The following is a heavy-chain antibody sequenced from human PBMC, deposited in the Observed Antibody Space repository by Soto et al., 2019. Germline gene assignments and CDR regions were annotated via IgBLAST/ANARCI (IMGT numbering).Heavy chain of an antibody. J-gene: IGHJ2*01. Sequence: VQLLQSETEVRRPGASVRVSCKASGYIFTNFGINWLRQAAGQGLEWMGWRSTPKGDKQSAQKFQGRFTMTTDTSTNTAYMELTSLTSDDTAVYYCAREYYDGRGYYFWNFEIWSRGTLVTVSS. D-gene: IGHD3-22*01. CDR3: AREYYDGRGYYFWNFEI. V-gene: IGHV1-18*01. CDR2: RSTPKGDK. CDR1: GYIFTNFG.